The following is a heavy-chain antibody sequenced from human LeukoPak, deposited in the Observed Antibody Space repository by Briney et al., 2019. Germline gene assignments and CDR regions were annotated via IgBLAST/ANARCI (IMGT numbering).Heavy chain of an antibody. CDR1: GFTFSSYG. CDR3: ARCFARGGPGTGTMVDTNLDY. Sequence: GGSLRLSCAASGFTFSSYGMHWVRQAPGKGLEWVAVIWYDGSNKYYADSVKGRFTISRDNSKNTLYLQMNSLRAEDTAVYYCARCFARGGPGTGTMVDTNLDYWGQGTLVTVSS. J-gene: IGHJ4*02. D-gene: IGHD4/OR15-4a*01. CDR2: IWYDGSNK. V-gene: IGHV3-33*01.